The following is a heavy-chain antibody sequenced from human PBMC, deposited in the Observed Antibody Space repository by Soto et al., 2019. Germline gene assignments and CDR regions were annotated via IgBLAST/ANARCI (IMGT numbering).Heavy chain of an antibody. CDR2: IYYSGST. V-gene: IGHV4-39*01. J-gene: IGHJ3*02. CDR3: ARPTRQNDAFDI. Sequence: QLQLQESGPGLVKPSETLSLTCTVSGGSISSSSYYWGWIRQPPGKGLEWIGSIYYSGSTYYNPSLKSRVTISVDTSKNQFSLKLSSVTAADTAVYDCARPTRQNDAFDIWGQGTMVTVSS. CDR1: GGSISSSSYY.